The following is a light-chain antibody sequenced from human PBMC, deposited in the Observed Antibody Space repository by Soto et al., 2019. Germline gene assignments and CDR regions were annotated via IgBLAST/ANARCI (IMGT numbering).Light chain of an antibody. Sequence: IRMTQSPSSLSASVGDRVTITCRASQGISSYLAWYQQKPGKAPKLLIYAASTLQSGVPSRFSGSGSGTDFTLTISSLQPEDFATYYCQQLNSYLSLTFGGGTKVDI. CDR2: AAS. J-gene: IGKJ4*01. CDR3: QQLNSYLSLT. CDR1: QGISSY. V-gene: IGKV1-9*01.